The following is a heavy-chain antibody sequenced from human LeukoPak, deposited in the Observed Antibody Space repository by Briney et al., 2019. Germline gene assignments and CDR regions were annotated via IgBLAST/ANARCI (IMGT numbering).Heavy chain of an antibody. Sequence: KASETLSLTCTVSGGSISSGGYYWSWIRQHPGKGLEWIGYIYYSGSTYYNPSLKSRVTISEDTSKNQFSLKLSSVTAADTAVYCCARAAGQWRGNWFDPWGQGTLVTVSS. CDR1: GGSISSGGYY. D-gene: IGHD6-19*01. J-gene: IGHJ5*02. CDR3: ARAAGQWRGNWFDP. V-gene: IGHV4-31*03. CDR2: IYYSGST.